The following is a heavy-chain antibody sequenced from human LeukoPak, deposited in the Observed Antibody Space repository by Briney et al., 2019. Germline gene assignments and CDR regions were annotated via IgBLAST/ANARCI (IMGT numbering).Heavy chain of an antibody. CDR3: ARLGSYYDMDV. CDR2: IYTSGST. J-gene: IGHJ6*02. D-gene: IGHD3-10*01. V-gene: IGHV4-61*02. Sequence: SETLSLTYTVSGGSISSGSYYWSWIRQPAGKGLEWIGRIYTSGSTNYNPSLKSRVTISVDTSKNQFSLKLSSVTAADTAVYYCARLGSYYDMDVWGPGTTVTVSS. CDR1: GGSISSGSYY.